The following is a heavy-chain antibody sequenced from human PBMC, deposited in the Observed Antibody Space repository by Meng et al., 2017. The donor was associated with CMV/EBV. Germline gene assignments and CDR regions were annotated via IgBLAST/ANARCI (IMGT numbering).Heavy chain of an antibody. V-gene: IGHV4-34*01. J-gene: IGHJ4*02. CDR2: INHSGST. Sequence: GSLRLSCAVYGGSFGGYYWSWIRQPPGKGLEWIGEINHSGSTNYNPSLKSRVTISVDTSKNQFSLKLSSVTAADTAVYYCASSTVVTDLDYWGQGTLVTVSS. CDR3: ASSTVVTDLDY. CDR1: GGSFGGYY. D-gene: IGHD4-23*01.